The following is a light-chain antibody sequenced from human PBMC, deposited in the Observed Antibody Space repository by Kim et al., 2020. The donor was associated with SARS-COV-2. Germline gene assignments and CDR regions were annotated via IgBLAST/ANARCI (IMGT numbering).Light chain of an antibody. CDR2: DAS. J-gene: IGKJ5*01. Sequence: WSPGERATLSCRASQSVSSYLACYQQKPGQAPRLLIYDASNRATGIPARFSGSGSGTDFTLTISSLEPEDFAVYYCQQRSNWPITFGQGTRLEIK. CDR1: QSVSSY. V-gene: IGKV3-11*01. CDR3: QQRSNWPIT.